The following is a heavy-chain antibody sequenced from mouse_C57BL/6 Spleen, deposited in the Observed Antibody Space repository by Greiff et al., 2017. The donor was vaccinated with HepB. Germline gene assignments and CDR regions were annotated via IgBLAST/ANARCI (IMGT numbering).Heavy chain of an antibody. CDR3: ARSNYETWFAY. CDR2: IYPRSGNT. D-gene: IGHD2-5*01. V-gene: IGHV1-81*01. CDR1: GYTFTSYG. Sequence: VQLQESGAELARPGASVKLSCKASGYTFTSYGISWVKQRTGQGLEWIGEIYPRSGNTYYNEKFKGKATLTADKSSSTAYMELRSLTSEDSAVYFCARSNYETWFAYWGQGTLVTVSA. J-gene: IGHJ3*01.